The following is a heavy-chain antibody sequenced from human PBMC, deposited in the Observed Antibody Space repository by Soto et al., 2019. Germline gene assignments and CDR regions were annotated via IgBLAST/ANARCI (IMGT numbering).Heavy chain of an antibody. J-gene: IGHJ4*02. CDR1: GGTFSSYA. Sequence: QVQLVQSGAEVKKPGSSVKVSCKASGGTFSSYAISWVRQAPGQGLEWMGGIIPIFGTANYAQKFQGRVTITADESTSTAYMELSSLRSEDTVVYYCAGAKYYYDSSGYELLYYFDYWGQGTLVTVSS. V-gene: IGHV1-69*01. CDR2: IIPIFGTA. D-gene: IGHD3-22*01. CDR3: AGAKYYYDSSGYELLYYFDY.